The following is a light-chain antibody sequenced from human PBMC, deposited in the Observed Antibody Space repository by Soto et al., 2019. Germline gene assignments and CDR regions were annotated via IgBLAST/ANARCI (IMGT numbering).Light chain of an antibody. CDR3: QQFHSYSRT. J-gene: IGKJ1*01. CDR1: QSISTW. Sequence: DIQMTQSPSTLSASVGDRVTITCRASQSISTWLAWYQQKPGKAPKLLIFDASSLESGVPSRFSGSGAETEFTLTISSLQPDDFATYYCQQFHSYSRTFGQGTKV. CDR2: DAS. V-gene: IGKV1-5*01.